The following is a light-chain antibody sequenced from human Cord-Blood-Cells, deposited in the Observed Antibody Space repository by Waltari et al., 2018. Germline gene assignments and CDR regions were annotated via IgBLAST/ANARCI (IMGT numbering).Light chain of an antibody. V-gene: IGLV2-11*02. CDR2: DVS. J-gene: IGLJ1*01. Sequence: QSALTQPRSVSGSPGQSVTTSCTGTSSDVGGYTYVSWYQQPPGKAPKLMIYDVSKRPSGVPDRFSGSKSGNTASLTISGLQAEDEADYYCCSYAGSYRNVFGTGTKVTVL. CDR1: SSDVGGYTY. CDR3: CSYAGSYRNV.